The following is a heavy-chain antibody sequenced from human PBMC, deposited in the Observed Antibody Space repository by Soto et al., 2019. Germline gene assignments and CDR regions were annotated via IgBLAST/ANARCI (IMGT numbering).Heavy chain of an antibody. Sequence: VQLVESGGGLVQPGGSLRLSCAASGFTFSDYNMNWIRQAPGKGLEWVSHISNSGGTIYYADSVKGRFTISRDNAKKSLYLQKNSLRAEDTAVYYCARDEPHDYWGQGTLVTVSS. CDR1: GFTFSDYN. J-gene: IGHJ4*02. CDR2: ISNSGGTI. V-gene: IGHV3-11*01. CDR3: ARDEPHDY.